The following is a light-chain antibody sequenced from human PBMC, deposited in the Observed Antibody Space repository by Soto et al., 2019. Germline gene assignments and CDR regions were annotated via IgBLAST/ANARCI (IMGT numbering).Light chain of an antibody. CDR1: QTCNTR. V-gene: IGKV3-11*01. Sequence: EIVLTQSPATLSSFPGDSVTLACRASQTCNTRLAWYQHRPGQAPRRLISLASNWAAGVPARFSGSGSGTDFTLTISDVEPEYFAVYYCHQRESWPRTLGQGT. CDR2: LAS. CDR3: HQRESWPRT. J-gene: IGKJ1*01.